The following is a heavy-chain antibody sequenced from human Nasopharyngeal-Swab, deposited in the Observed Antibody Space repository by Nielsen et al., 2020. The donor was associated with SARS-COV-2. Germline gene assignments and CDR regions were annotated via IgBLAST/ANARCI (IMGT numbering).Heavy chain of an antibody. CDR3: AKSGTVGAPGFDY. Sequence: ASVKVSCKVSGYTFTTYAIHWVRHAPGQRLEWMAWINAGTGNREYSQRFQGRVTISADTSASTAYMELHSIRSEDTAVYYCAKSGTVGAPGFDYWGQGTLVTVSS. CDR1: GYTFTTYA. J-gene: IGHJ4*02. D-gene: IGHD1-26*01. V-gene: IGHV1-3*01. CDR2: INAGTGNR.